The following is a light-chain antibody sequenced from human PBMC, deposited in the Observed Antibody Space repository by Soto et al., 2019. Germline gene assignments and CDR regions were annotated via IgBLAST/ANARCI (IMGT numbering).Light chain of an antibody. V-gene: IGKV3-20*01. CDR2: RTS. Sequence: EIVLTQSPGTLSLSPGERATLSCRASQSGITNYLAWYQQKPGQAPRLLMYRTSYRATGIPDRFSGSGSGTDFTLTISRLEPEDFAVYYCQRYGRSWTFDQGTKVEMK. CDR1: QSGITNY. CDR3: QRYGRSWT. J-gene: IGKJ1*01.